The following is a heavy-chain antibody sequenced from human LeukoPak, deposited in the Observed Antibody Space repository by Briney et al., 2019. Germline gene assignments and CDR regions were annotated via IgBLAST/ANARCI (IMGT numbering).Heavy chain of an antibody. Sequence: GGSLRLSCAASGLTVSSNCMSWVRQAPGKGLEWVANIKQDGSEKYYVDSVKGRFTISRDNAKNSLYLQMNSLRAEDTAVYYCARIFVSSGSFDYWGQGTLVTVSS. V-gene: IGHV3-7*01. D-gene: IGHD3-10*01. CDR2: IKQDGSEK. CDR1: GLTVSSNC. J-gene: IGHJ4*02. CDR3: ARIFVSSGSFDY.